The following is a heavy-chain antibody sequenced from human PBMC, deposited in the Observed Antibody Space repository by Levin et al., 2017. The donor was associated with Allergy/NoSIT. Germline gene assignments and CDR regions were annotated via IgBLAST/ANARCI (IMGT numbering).Heavy chain of an antibody. CDR2: IIPIFGTA. CDR3: ARGGIQLWLLDYFDY. J-gene: IGHJ4*02. Sequence: SVKVSCKASGGTFSSYAISWVRQAPGQGLEWMGGIIPIFGTANYAQKFQGRVTITADESTSTAYMELSSLRSEDTAVYYCARGGIQLWLLDYFDYWGQGTLVTVSS. D-gene: IGHD5-18*01. V-gene: IGHV1-69*13. CDR1: GGTFSSYA.